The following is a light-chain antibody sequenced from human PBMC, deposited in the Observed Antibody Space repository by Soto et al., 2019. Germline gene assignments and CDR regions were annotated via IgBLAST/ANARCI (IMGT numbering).Light chain of an antibody. CDR3: QHYYNRPLT. Sequence: EIVMTQSPATLSVSPGERATLSCRASQSVSTKLAWYKQKPGQAPRLLIYGASTRATGIPARFSGSGSGTEFTLTISSLQSEDFAVYYCQHYYNRPLTFGGGTKVEIK. CDR2: GAS. J-gene: IGKJ4*01. V-gene: IGKV3-15*01. CDR1: QSVSTK.